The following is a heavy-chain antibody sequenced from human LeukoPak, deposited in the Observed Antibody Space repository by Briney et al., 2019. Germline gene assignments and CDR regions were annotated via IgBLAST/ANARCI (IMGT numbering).Heavy chain of an antibody. V-gene: IGHV4-31*03. Sequence: SQTLSLTCTVSGGSISSGGYYWSWILQHPGKGLEWIGYIYYSGSTYYNPSLKSRVTISVDTSKNEFSLKLSSVTAADTAVYYCARGSRPQQLARWGQGTLVTVSS. CDR2: IYYSGST. CDR3: ARGSRPQQLAR. J-gene: IGHJ4*02. D-gene: IGHD6-13*01. CDR1: GGSISSGGYY.